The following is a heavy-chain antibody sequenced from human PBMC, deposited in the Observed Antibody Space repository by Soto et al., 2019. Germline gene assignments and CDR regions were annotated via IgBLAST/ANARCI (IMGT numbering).Heavy chain of an antibody. CDR2: TYYRSRWYN. V-gene: IGHV6-1*01. D-gene: IGHD1-7*01. CDR1: GDSVSSNSAA. CDR3: AGTTSHHWLYMDV. J-gene: IGHJ6*03. Sequence: QVPLQESGPGLVKPSQTLSLTCVISGDSVSSNSAAWNWIRLSPSRGLEWLARTYYRSRWYNDYAVSVRSRITVNPDTSKNQFSLQLTSVTPEDTAVYYCAGTTSHHWLYMDVWGKGVTVTVSS.